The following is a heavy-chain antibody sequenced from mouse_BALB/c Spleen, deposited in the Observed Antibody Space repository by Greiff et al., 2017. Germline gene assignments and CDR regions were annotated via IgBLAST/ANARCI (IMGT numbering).Heavy chain of an antibody. CDR1: GFSLTSYG. CDR3: ARKYYRYDSGFAY. CDR2: IWSGGST. D-gene: IGHD2-14*01. J-gene: IGHJ3*01. V-gene: IGHV2-2*02. Sequence: VKLVESGPGLVQPSQSLSITCTVSGFSLTSYGVHWVRQSPGKGLEWLGVIWSGGSTDYNAAFISRLSISKDNSKSQVFFKMNSLQANDTAIYYCARKYYRYDSGFAYWGQGTLVTVSA.